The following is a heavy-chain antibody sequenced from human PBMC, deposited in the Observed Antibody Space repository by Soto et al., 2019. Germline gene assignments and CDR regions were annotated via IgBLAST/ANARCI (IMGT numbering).Heavy chain of an antibody. CDR3: ARARGYSYGDTNWFDP. V-gene: IGHV4-31*03. D-gene: IGHD5-18*01. CDR2: IYYSGST. J-gene: IGHJ5*02. Sequence: PSETLSLTCTVSGGSISSGGYYWSWIRQHPGKGLEWIGYIYYSGSTYYNPSLKSRVTISVDTSKNQFSLKLSSVTAADTAVYYCARARGYSYGDTNWFDPWGQGTLVTVSS. CDR1: GGSISSGGYY.